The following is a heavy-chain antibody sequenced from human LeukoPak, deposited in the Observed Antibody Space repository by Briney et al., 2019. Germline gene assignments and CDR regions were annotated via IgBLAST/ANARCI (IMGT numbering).Heavy chain of an antibody. V-gene: IGHV3-23*01. CDR3: ARGQGFPA. CDR2: ITGSGGST. CDR1: GFTFSSYA. J-gene: IGHJ5*02. Sequence: PGGSLRLSCAASGFTFSSYAMSWVRQAPGKGLEWVSTITGSGGSTYYADSVKGRFTISRDNAKNSLYLQMNSLRDEDTAVYYCARGQGFPAWGQGTLVTVPS.